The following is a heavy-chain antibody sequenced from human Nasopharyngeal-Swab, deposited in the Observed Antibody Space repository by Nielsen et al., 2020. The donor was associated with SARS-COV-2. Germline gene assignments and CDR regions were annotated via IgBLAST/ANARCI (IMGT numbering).Heavy chain of an antibody. V-gene: IGHV4-59*08. D-gene: IGHD3-10*01. CDR3: ASLDSAKKTNKKYGSGEELAFNI. Sequence: SETLSLTCTVSGGSISSYYWSWIRQPPGKGLEWIGYIYYSGSTNYNPSLKSRVTISVDTSKNQFSLKLSSVTSADTAVYYWASLDSAKKTNKKYGSGEELAFNIWAQGQWSPSLQ. J-gene: IGHJ3*02. CDR2: IYYSGST. CDR1: GGSISSYY.